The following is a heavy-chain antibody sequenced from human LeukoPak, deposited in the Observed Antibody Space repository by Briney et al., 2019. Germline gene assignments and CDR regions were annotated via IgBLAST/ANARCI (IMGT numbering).Heavy chain of an antibody. CDR2: ITSSSSNI. Sequence: GXXLRLSCAASGFSFSSYSMNWVRQAPGKGVEWVSYITSSSSNIYYADAVKGRFTISRDKAKNSLYLQMNSLRAEDTAVYYCARKSGSSGYPFDYWGQGTLVTVSS. V-gene: IGHV3-48*01. D-gene: IGHD3-22*01. J-gene: IGHJ4*02. CDR3: ARKSGSSGYPFDY. CDR1: GFSFSSYS.